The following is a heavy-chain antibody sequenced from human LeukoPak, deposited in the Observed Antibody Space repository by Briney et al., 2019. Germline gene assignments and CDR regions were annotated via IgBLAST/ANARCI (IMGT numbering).Heavy chain of an antibody. Sequence: NPSETLSLTCTVSGDSISSSNCYWGWIRQPPGKGLEWIGSIYFSGGTYYNASLRGRVTISVDTSKNQFSLKLTSVTAADTAVYYCARAGKLWHPLFDYWGQGTLVSVSS. CDR3: ARAGKLWHPLFDY. D-gene: IGHD1-1*01. CDR1: GDSISSSNCY. V-gene: IGHV4-39*07. CDR2: IYFSGGT. J-gene: IGHJ4*02.